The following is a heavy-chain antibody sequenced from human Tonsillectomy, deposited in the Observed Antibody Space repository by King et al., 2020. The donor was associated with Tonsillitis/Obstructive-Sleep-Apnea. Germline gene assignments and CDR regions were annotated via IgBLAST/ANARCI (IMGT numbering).Heavy chain of an antibody. CDR1: GYSFTSYW. V-gene: IGHV5-10-1*03. Sequence: EVQLVPSGAEVKKPGESLRISCKGSGYSFTSYWISWVRQMTGKGLEWMGRIDPSDSYTNYSPSFQGHVTISADKSISTAYLQWSSLKASDTAMYYCARPYCGGDCYSPDAFDIWGQGTMVTVSS. D-gene: IGHD2-21*02. CDR2: IDPSDSYT. J-gene: IGHJ3*02. CDR3: ARPYCGGDCYSPDAFDI.